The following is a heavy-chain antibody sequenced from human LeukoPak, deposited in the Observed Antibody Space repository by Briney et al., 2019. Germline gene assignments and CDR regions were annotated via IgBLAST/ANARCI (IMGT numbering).Heavy chain of an antibody. CDR1: GFTFSSYW. Sequence: HPGGSLRLSCAASGFTFSSYWMSWVRQAPGKGLEWVANIKQDGSEKYYVDSLKGRFTISRDNAKNSLYLQMNSLRAEDTAVYYCARGWWYNPWKPTFDYWGQGTLVTVSS. J-gene: IGHJ4*02. CDR2: IKQDGSEK. CDR3: ARGWWYNPWKPTFDY. D-gene: IGHD1-14*01. V-gene: IGHV3-7*01.